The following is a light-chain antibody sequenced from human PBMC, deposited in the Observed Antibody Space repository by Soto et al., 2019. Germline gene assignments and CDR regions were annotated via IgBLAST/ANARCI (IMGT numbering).Light chain of an antibody. CDR2: SNN. Sequence: QSALTQPPSASGTPGQRVTVSCSGTSSNIGGNTVNWYQQLPGTAPKLLIYSNNKRPSGVPDRLSGSKSGTSASLAISGLQSDDEADYYCAAWDDSVKGWVFGGGTKVTV. CDR1: SSNIGGNT. V-gene: IGLV1-44*01. J-gene: IGLJ3*02. CDR3: AAWDDSVKGWV.